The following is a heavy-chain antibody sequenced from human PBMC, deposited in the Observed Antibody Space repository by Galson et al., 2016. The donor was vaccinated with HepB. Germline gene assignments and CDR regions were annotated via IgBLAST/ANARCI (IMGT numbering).Heavy chain of an antibody. CDR1: GYTFTNYD. D-gene: IGHD2-2*01. CDR3: AREPLGIPAANTWFDP. V-gene: IGHV1-8*01. J-gene: IGHJ5*02. CDR2: VNPNSRNT. Sequence: CKASGYTFTNYDINWVRQAPGQGLEWMGWVNPNSRNTAYAQKFQGRVTMTMDTSISTAYMELSSLRSDDTDVYYCAREPLGIPAANTWFDPWGQGTLVTVSS.